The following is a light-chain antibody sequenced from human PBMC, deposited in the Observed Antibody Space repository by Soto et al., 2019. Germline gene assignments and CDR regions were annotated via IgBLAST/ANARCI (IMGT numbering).Light chain of an antibody. CDR3: QQYNSYVT. CDR2: KAS. V-gene: IGKV1-5*03. CDR1: QSISSW. Sequence: DIQMTQSPSTLSASVGDRVTITCRASQSISSWLAWYQQKPGKAPKLLIYKASSLESGVPSRFSGSGSGTDVILPISSLQPDEFATYYCQQYNSYVTFGGVTKVEIK. J-gene: IGKJ4*01.